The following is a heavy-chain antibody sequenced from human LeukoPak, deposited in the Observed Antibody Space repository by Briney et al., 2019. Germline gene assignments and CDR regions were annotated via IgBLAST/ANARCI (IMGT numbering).Heavy chain of an antibody. CDR1: GYTFTSYD. CDR2: MNPNSGNT. CDR3: ARTPPNDNWNPYYFDY. Sequence: ASVKVSCKASGYTFTSYDINWVRQATGQGLEWMGWMNPNSGNTGYAQKFQGRVTMTGNTSISTAYMELSSLRSEDTAVYYCARTPPNDNWNPYYFDYWGQGTLVTVSS. J-gene: IGHJ4*02. D-gene: IGHD1-20*01. V-gene: IGHV1-8*01.